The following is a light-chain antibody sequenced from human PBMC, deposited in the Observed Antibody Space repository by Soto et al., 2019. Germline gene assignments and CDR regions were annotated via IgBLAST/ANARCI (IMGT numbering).Light chain of an antibody. Sequence: QSVLTQPPSASGTPGQRVTISCSGSRSNIGSNTVNWYQQLPGTAPKLLIYSNNQRPSGVPDRFSGSKSGTSAPLAIGGLQAEDEADYYCAAWDDSLNGPVFGGGTQLTVL. CDR2: SNN. CDR1: RSNIGSNT. CDR3: AAWDDSLNGPV. J-gene: IGLJ3*02. V-gene: IGLV1-44*01.